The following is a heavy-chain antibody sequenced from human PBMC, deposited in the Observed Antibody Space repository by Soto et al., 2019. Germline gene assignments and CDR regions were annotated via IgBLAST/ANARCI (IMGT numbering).Heavy chain of an antibody. Sequence: QVQLQESGPGLVKPSQTLSLTCTVSGGSISSGGYYWSWIRQHPGKGLEWIGYIYYSGSTNYNPSLKSRVTISVDTSKNQFSLRLSSVTAADTALYYCARDPHDFWSGYSSFDIWGQGTMVTVSS. CDR3: ARDPHDFWSGYSSFDI. CDR2: IYYSGST. D-gene: IGHD3-3*01. V-gene: IGHV4-31*03. J-gene: IGHJ3*02. CDR1: GGSISSGGYY.